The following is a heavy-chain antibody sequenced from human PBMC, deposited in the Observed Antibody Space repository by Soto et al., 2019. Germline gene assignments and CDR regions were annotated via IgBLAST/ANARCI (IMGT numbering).Heavy chain of an antibody. CDR1: GGSISSSNW. V-gene: IGHV4-4*02. CDR3: ARAQDNWGQSSTFGAYYYGMDV. CDR2: IYHSGST. Sequence: PSETLSLTCAVSGGSISSSNWWSWVRQPPGKGLEWIGEIYHSGSTNYNPSLKSRVTISVDKSKNQFSLKLSSVTAADTAVYYCARAQDNWGQSSTFGAYYYGMDVWGQGTTVTVSS. D-gene: IGHD7-27*01. J-gene: IGHJ6*02.